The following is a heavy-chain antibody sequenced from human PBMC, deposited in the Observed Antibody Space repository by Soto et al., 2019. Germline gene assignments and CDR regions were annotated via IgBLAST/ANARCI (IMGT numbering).Heavy chain of an antibody. CDR1: GFSFRSYG. Sequence: RGSLRLSCEASGFSFRSYGIHWVRQAPGQGLEWVAVISYDGSDKHYADSVKGRFTISIDSSKNTLYLQMNSLRPEDTAVYYCAKLSQDYYDSSGPRGYWGQGTLVTVSS. CDR3: AKLSQDYYDSSGPRGY. CDR2: ISYDGSDK. V-gene: IGHV3-30*18. D-gene: IGHD3-22*01. J-gene: IGHJ4*02.